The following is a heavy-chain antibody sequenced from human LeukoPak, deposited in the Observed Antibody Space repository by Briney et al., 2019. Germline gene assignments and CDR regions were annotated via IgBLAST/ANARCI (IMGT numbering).Heavy chain of an antibody. D-gene: IGHD5-24*01. CDR2: IYYSGST. J-gene: IGHJ4*02. Sequence: SETLSLTCAVSGGSISSGGYSWSWIRQPPGKGLEWIGYIYYSGSTYYNPSLKSRVTISVDTSKNQFSLKLSSVTAADTAVYYCARELEMATITGGFDYWGQGTLVTVSS. CDR1: GGSISSGGYS. V-gene: IGHV4-31*11. CDR3: ARELEMATITGGFDY.